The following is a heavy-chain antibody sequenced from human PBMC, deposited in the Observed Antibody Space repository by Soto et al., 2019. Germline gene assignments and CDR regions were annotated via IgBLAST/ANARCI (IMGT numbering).Heavy chain of an antibody. CDR2: SSAYNGNT. CDR3: ARVWLRSGVWFDP. CDR1: GYTFTSYG. Sequence: ASVKVSCKASGYTFTSYGMSWVRQAPGQGLEGMGWSSAYNGNTNYAQKLQGRVTMTTDTSTSTAYMELRSLRSDDTAVYYCARVWLRSGVWFDPWGQGTLVTVSS. J-gene: IGHJ5*02. D-gene: IGHD5-12*01. V-gene: IGHV1-18*01.